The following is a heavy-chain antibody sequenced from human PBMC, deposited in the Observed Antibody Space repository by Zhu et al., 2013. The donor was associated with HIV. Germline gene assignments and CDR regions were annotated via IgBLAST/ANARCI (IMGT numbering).Heavy chain of an antibody. Sequence: QVHLVQSGAKMKDPGASVKVSCKTSGYIFTDYFIHWVRQAPGQGFEWMGWISPYNNKAVYAQRFQGRITMTTDTSITTAYMELSGLRSDDTAVYYCARDEFDRYDHIAYYCDAFDVWAKGQWSPSPQ. D-gene: IGHD3-22*01. CDR2: ISPYNNKA. V-gene: IGHV1-2*02. CDR3: ARDEFDRYDHIAYYCDAFDV. CDR1: GYIFTDYF. J-gene: IGHJ3*01.